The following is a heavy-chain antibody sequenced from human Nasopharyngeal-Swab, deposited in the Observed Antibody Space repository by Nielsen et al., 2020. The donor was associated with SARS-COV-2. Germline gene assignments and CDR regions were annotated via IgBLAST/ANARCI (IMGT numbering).Heavy chain of an antibody. CDR1: GFTFSSYA. D-gene: IGHD4-23*01. CDR3: AKDLGVESPLWFDY. CDR2: ISGSRGST. V-gene: IGHV3-23*01. Sequence: GESLKISCTASGFTFSSYAMSWVRKAPGKGLEWVSEISGSRGSTYYAESVKGRFTISRDNSKNTLYLQMSSLRAEDTAIYYCAKDLGVESPLWFDYWGQGTLLTVSS. J-gene: IGHJ4*02.